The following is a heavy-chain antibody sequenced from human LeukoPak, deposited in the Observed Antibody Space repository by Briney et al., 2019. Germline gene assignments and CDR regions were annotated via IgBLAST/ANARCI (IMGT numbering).Heavy chain of an antibody. V-gene: IGHV3-48*03. Sequence: GGPLTLPWAPSGFPFSSFEMNWSRKAQGRGREGVSYISTSGSIISYADSVKGRFTISSDNAKNSLYLQMNSLRAEDTAVYYCASNLLAFYGSTTWGQGTLVTVSS. CDR2: ISTSGSII. CDR1: GFPFSSFE. D-gene: IGHD3-10*01. J-gene: IGHJ5*02. CDR3: ASNLLAFYGSTT.